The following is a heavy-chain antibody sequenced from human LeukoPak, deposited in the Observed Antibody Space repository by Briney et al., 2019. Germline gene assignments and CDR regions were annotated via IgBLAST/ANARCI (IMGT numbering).Heavy chain of an antibody. V-gene: IGHV4-38-2*02. CDR2: IYHSGST. CDR1: GYSISSGYY. J-gene: IGHJ4*02. Sequence: SETLSLTCTVSGYSISSGYYWGWIRQPPGKGLEWIGSIYHSGSTYYNPSLKSRVTISVDTSKNQFSLKLSSVTAADTAVYYCAGGLYNWNYGVDYWGQGTLVTVSS. D-gene: IGHD1-7*01. CDR3: AGGLYNWNYGVDY.